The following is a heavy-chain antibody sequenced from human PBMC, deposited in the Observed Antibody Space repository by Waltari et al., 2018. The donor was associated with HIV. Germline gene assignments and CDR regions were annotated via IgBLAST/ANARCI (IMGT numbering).Heavy chain of an antibody. D-gene: IGHD3-3*01. CDR2: IRHDDSNR. CDR1: GFTFSGSG. V-gene: IGHV3-30*02. Sequence: QVRLVESGGGVVPPGGSLRLSCAASGFTFSGSGLHWVRQAPGKGVEWVAFIRHDDSNRYYRDSVKGRFTISRDNSKNTVDLQMNNLKAEDTAVYYCGKDSNYFYDSTGYYCDFWGQGTLVTVSS. J-gene: IGHJ4*02. CDR3: GKDSNYFYDSTGYYCDF.